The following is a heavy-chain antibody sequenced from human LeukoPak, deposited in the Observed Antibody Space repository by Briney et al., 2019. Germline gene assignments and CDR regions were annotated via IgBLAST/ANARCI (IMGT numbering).Heavy chain of an antibody. CDR2: ISAYNGNT. V-gene: IGHV1-18*01. CDR1: GYTFTSYG. CDR3: ARVSWGCSSTSCYRRFDY. D-gene: IGHD2-2*01. Sequence: GASVKVSCEASGYTFTSYGISWVRQAPGQGLEWMGWISAYNGNTNYAQKLQGRVTMTTDTSTSTAYMELRSLRSDDTAVYYCARVSWGCSSTSCYRRFDYWGQGTLVTVSS. J-gene: IGHJ4*02.